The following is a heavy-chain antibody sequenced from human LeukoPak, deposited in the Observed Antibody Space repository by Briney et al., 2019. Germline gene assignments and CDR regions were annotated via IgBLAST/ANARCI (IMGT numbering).Heavy chain of an antibody. V-gene: IGHV3-21*04. D-gene: IGHD4-17*01. J-gene: IGHJ4*02. CDR3: AKGSSYGDGDYFDY. CDR2: ISSSSGYI. Sequence: GGSLRLSCAASGFTFSSYSMNWVRQAAGKGLEWVSSISSSSGYIYYADSLKGRFTISRDNAKNSLYLQMNSLRAEDTAVYYCAKGSSYGDGDYFDYWGQGTLVTVSS. CDR1: GFTFSSYS.